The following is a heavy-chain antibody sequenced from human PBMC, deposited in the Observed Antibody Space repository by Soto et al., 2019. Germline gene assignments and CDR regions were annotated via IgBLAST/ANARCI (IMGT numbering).Heavy chain of an antibody. CDR3: ARVARVRAVIIDWFDP. CDR2: ISPYNGNT. Sequence: ASVKVSCKASGYTFTSYGISWVRQAPGQGLEWMVWISPYNGNTNYAQKFQGRVTMTTDTSTSTAYMELRSLRSDDTAVYYCARVARVRAVIIDWFDPWGQGNLVTVSS. D-gene: IGHD3-10*01. V-gene: IGHV1-18*04. J-gene: IGHJ5*02. CDR1: GYTFTSYG.